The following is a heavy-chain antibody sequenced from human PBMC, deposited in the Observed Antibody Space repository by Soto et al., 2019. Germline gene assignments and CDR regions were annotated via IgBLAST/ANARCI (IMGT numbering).Heavy chain of an antibody. CDR2: ISYDGSNK. CDR1: GFTFSSYG. V-gene: IGHV3-30*18. D-gene: IGHD3-3*01. J-gene: IGHJ3*02. Sequence: SLRLSCAASGFTFSSYGMHWVRQAPGKGMERVAVISYDGSNKYYADSVKGRFTISRDNSKNTLYLQMNSLRAEDTAVYYCAKDRSGYLLDAFDISAQGTMVTVSS. CDR3: AKDRSGYLLDAFDI.